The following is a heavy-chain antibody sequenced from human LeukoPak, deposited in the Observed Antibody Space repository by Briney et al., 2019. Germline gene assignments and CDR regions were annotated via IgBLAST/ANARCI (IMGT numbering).Heavy chain of an antibody. CDR2: IIPIFGTA. D-gene: IGHD7-27*01. Sequence: SVKVSCKASGGTFSSYAISWVRQAPGQGLEWMGGIIPIFGTANYAQKFQGRVTITADESTSTAYMELSSLRSEDTAVYYCARDSTGARPFDYWGQGTLVTVSS. CDR3: ARDSTGARPFDY. J-gene: IGHJ4*02. CDR1: GGTFSSYA. V-gene: IGHV1-69*01.